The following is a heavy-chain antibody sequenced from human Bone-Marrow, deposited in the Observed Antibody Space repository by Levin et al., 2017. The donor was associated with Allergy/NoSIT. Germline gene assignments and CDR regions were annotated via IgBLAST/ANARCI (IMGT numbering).Heavy chain of an antibody. CDR1: ENTFSNYW. V-gene: IGHV5-51*01. Sequence: KVSCKTSENTFSNYWIGWVRQMPGKGLEWMGIIYVGDSETRYSPSFQGQVTISFDKSISTAYLQWSSLKASDTAIYYCAKHPHTHARYDSGYRWFDPWGQGTLVTVSS. J-gene: IGHJ5*02. D-gene: IGHD5-18*01. CDR2: IYVGDSET. CDR3: AKHPHTHARYDSGYRWFDP.